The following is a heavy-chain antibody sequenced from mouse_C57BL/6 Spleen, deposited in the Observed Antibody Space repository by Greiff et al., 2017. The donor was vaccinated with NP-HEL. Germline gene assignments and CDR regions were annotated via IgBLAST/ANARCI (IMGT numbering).Heavy chain of an antibody. V-gene: IGHV5-12*01. CDR3: ARSMDYDYEAWFAY. Sequence: EVKLVESGGGLVQPGGSLKLSCAASGFTFSDYYMYWVRQTPEKRLEWVAYISNGGGSTYYPDTVKGRFTISRDNAKNTLYLQMSRLKSEDTAMYYCARSMDYDYEAWFAYWGQGTLVTVSA. D-gene: IGHD2-4*01. CDR2: ISNGGGST. CDR1: GFTFSDYY. J-gene: IGHJ3*01.